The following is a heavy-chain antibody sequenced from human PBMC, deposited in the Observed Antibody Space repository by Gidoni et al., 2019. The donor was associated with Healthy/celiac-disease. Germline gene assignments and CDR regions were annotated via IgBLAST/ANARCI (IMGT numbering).Heavy chain of an antibody. CDR2: IRSSSSYI. Sequence: EVQLVESGGGMVNPGGSVRLSCAASGFTFSSYSMNWVRQAPGKVLEWVSSIRSSSSYIYSADSVKGRFTISRDNANNSLYLQMNSLRAEDTAVYYCARGLDAFDIWGQGTMVTVSS. J-gene: IGHJ3*02. D-gene: IGHD6-19*01. V-gene: IGHV3-21*01. CDR3: ARGLDAFDI. CDR1: GFTFSSYS.